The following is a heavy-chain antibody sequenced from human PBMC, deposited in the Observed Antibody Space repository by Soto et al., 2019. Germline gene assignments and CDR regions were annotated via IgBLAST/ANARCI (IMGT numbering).Heavy chain of an antibody. CDR3: ARVSGSGSYYGFDP. J-gene: IGHJ5*02. Sequence: PSETLSLTCTVSGGSINSGGYYWSWIRQHPGKGLEWIGYIYYSGSTYYNPSLKSRVTISVDTSKNQFSLKLSSVTAADTAVYYCARVSGSGSYYGFDPWGQGTLVTVSS. CDR2: IYYSGST. CDR1: GGSINSGGYY. D-gene: IGHD3-10*01. V-gene: IGHV4-31*03.